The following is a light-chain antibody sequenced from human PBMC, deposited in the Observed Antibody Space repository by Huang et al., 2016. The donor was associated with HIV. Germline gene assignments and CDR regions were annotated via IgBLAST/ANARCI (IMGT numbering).Light chain of an antibody. CDR3: QQYDSLPRT. Sequence: DIQMTQSPSSLSASIGDRVTITCRASLHLYSYLNWYQHRPGKAPKRLIYDAANLEVGVPSRFSGSGSGRNFTLIISSLQPEDFATYYCQQYDSLPRTFGPGTKV. CDR2: DAA. V-gene: IGKV1-33*01. CDR1: LHLYSY. J-gene: IGKJ3*01.